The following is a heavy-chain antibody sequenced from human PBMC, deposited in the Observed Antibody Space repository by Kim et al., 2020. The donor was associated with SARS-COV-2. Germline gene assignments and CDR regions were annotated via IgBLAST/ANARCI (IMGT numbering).Heavy chain of an antibody. CDR3: AKDRAYDSSGYYDY. D-gene: IGHD3-22*01. Sequence: DSVKGQFTISRENSKNTLYLQMNSLRAEDTAVYYCAKDRAYDSSGYYDYWGQGTLVTVSS. J-gene: IGHJ4*02. V-gene: IGHV3-23*01.